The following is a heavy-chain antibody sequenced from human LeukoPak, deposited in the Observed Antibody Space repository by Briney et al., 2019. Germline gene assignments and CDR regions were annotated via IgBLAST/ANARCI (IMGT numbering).Heavy chain of an antibody. J-gene: IGHJ4*02. V-gene: IGHV5-51*01. CDR2: IYPADSDT. CDR3: ARHRTEYSYGSY. CDR1: GYDFTTYW. D-gene: IGHD5-18*01. Sequence: GESLKISCKGSGYDFTTYWIGWVRQMPGKGLEWMGVIYPADSDTTYSPSFQGQVTISTDKSISTAYLQRSSLKASDTAMYYCARHRTEYSYGSYWGQGTLVTVSS.